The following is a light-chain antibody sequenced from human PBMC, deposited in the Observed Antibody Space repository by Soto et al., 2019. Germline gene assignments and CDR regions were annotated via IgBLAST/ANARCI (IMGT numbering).Light chain of an antibody. Sequence: EIVMTQSPATLSVSPGERATLSCRTSQSVSNNYLAWYQQKPGQAPRRLIYGASSRATGIPDRFSGSGSETDFTLTISRLVPEDFAVYYCQQYSTSPTFGEGTRLEIK. J-gene: IGKJ5*01. CDR3: QQYSTSPT. V-gene: IGKV3-20*01. CDR1: QSVSNNY. CDR2: GAS.